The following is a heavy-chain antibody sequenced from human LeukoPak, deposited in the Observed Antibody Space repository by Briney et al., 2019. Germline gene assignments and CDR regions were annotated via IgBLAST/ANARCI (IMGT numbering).Heavy chain of an antibody. CDR3: ARGAGNFFDY. V-gene: IGHV1-2*02. J-gene: IGHJ4*02. Sequence: ASVKVSFKCAGYTFTGYYMQWVRQAPGQGHEWMGWINPNSGGTNYAQRFQGRVTMTGDTSISTAYMELSSLRSDDTTVYYCARGAGNFFDYWGQGTLVTVSS. CDR1: GYTFTGYY. CDR2: INPNSGGT.